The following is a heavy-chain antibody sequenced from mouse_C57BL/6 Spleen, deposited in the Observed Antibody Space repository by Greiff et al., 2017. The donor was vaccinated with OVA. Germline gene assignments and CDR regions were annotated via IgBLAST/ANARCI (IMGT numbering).Heavy chain of an antibody. Sequence: QVQLQQSGAELVRPGTSVKVSCKASGYAFTNYLIEWVQQRPGQGLEWIGVINPGSGGTNYNEKFKGKATLTADKSSSTAYMQLSSLTSEDSAVYFCARGELSDWYFDVWGTGTTVTVSS. CDR1: GYAFTNYL. CDR2: INPGSGGT. D-gene: IGHD1-1*02. V-gene: IGHV1-54*01. J-gene: IGHJ1*03. CDR3: ARGELSDWYFDV.